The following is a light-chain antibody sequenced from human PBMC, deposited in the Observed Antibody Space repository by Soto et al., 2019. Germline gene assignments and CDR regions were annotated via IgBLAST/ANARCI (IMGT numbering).Light chain of an antibody. CDR3: SSYTAANTVL. CDR1: SSDVGDYNY. Sequence: QSALTQPASVSGSPGQSITISCTEASSDVGDYNYVSWYKQHPGKAPKLMIYDVSYRPSGVSIRFSDSKSGSTASLPSSGLKAEDEADYYCSSYTAANTVLFGGGTELTVL. J-gene: IGLJ2*01. CDR2: DVS. V-gene: IGLV2-14*03.